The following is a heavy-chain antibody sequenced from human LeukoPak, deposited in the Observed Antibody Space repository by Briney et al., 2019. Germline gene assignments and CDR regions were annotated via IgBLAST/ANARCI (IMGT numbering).Heavy chain of an antibody. CDR3: ARDQAWIQLWFFDY. V-gene: IGHV3-30*04. J-gene: IGHJ4*02. CDR2: ISYDGSNK. D-gene: IGHD5-18*01. CDR1: GFTFSSYA. Sequence: GGSLRLSCAASGFTFSSYAMHWVRQAPGKGLEWVAVISYDGSNKYYADSVKGRFTISRDNSKNTLYLQMNSLRAEDTAVYCCARDQAWIQLWFFDYWGQGTLVTVSS.